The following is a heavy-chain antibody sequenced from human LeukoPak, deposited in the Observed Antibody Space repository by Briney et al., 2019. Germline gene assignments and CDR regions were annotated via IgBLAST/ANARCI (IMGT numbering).Heavy chain of an antibody. D-gene: IGHD1-26*01. CDR2: ISSSGTTI. Sequence: PGGSLRLSCAASGFTFSSYEMNWVSQAPGKGMEWLSYISSSGTTIYYADSVKGRFTISKDNAKNSLYLQMNSLRAEDTALYYCAAHDYYKFDYWGQRTLVTVSS. CDR3: AAHDYYKFDY. J-gene: IGHJ4*02. V-gene: IGHV3-48*03. CDR1: GFTFSSYE.